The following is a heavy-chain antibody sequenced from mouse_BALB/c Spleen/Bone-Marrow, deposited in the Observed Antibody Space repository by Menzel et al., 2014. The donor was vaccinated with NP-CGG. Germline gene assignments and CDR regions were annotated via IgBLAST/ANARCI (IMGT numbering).Heavy chain of an antibody. CDR1: GYTFTDHA. D-gene: IGHD2-14*01. J-gene: IGHJ4*01. CDR2: ISGYYGDA. CDR3: ARSGKVRNAMDY. Sequence: VQLQQSGAKLVRPGVSVEISCKGSGYTFTDHAIHWVKRSHAKSLEWIGLISGYYGDAIYNQKFKGKATMTVDKSSSTAYMELARLTSEDSAIYYCARSGKVRNAMDYWGQGPSVTVSS. V-gene: IGHV1S137*01.